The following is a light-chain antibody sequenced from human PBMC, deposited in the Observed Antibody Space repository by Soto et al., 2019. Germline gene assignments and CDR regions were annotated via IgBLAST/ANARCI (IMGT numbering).Light chain of an antibody. J-gene: IGLJ1*01. CDR1: SLDIGIYNF. CDR2: NVY. V-gene: IGLV2-14*03. CDR3: TSYTNTSTYV. Sequence: QSVLTQPASVSGSHGQSITSFCTGTSLDIGIYNFVSWYQQHPGKAPKLMIYNVYSRHSGVSSRFSGTKSGNTASLTIPWLQAEDQAYKYCTSYTNTSTYVFGTGTQITV.